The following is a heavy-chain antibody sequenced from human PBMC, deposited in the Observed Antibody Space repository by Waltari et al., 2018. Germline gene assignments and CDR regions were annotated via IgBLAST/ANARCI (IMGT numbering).Heavy chain of an antibody. V-gene: IGHV4-59*11. CDR2: IYYGGDK. CDR1: GGFISSHY. CDR3: AGTTWRFGNNIDS. J-gene: IGHJ4*02. D-gene: IGHD3-3*01. Sequence: QVDLQQAGPGLVRPSEPLSLTCSVSGGFISSHYWSWIRQSPGKGLEWIGFIYYGGDKNYNPSFKSRVTISVDTSKSQVSLVLTSVTAADTAVYFCAGTTWRFGNNIDSWGQGTLVTVSS.